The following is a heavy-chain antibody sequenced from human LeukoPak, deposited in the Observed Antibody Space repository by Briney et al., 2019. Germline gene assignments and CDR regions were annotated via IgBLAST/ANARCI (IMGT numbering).Heavy chain of an antibody. CDR2: SRGGSGTT. V-gene: IGHV3-48*02. CDR3: VRDPDALDY. J-gene: IGHJ4*02. Sequence: VSVSYSRGGSGTTFYADTVKGRFSISRENATNSLSLQLITLREEDKGGYYCVRDPDALDYWGQGTLVTVSS.